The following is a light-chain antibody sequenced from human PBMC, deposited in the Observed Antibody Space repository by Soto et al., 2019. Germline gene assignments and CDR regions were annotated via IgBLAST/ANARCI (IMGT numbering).Light chain of an antibody. Sequence: QSALTQPASVSGSPGQSITISCTGTSSDVGAYNYVSWYQQHPGKAPKLMIFEVSNRPSGVSNRFSGSKSGNTASLTISGLQAEDEADYYCSSYASGSTLGFGTGTKVTVL. CDR1: SSDVGAYNY. CDR2: EVS. CDR3: SSYASGSTLG. J-gene: IGLJ1*01. V-gene: IGLV2-14*01.